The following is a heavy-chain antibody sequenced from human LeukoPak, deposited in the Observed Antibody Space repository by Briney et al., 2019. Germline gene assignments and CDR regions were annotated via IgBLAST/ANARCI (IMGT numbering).Heavy chain of an antibody. D-gene: IGHD7-27*01. Sequence: GGSLRLSCAASGFSFGDYTMHWVRQAPGKGLELVSLINLNGVSSYYADSVKGRFTISRDNSKNSLYLQMNSLRSEDTALYFCVKDEDWGFSDWGQGTLVTVSS. V-gene: IGHV3-43*01. CDR3: VKDEDWGFSD. CDR2: INLNGVSS. CDR1: GFSFGDYT. J-gene: IGHJ4*02.